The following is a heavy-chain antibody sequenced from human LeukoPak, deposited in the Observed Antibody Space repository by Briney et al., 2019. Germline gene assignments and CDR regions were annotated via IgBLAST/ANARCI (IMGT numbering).Heavy chain of an antibody. CDR3: ARRRRRYYDSSGLYDY. CDR2: INHSGST. J-gene: IGHJ4*02. D-gene: IGHD3-22*01. Sequence: PSETLSLTCTISDDSISNNRYFWAWIRQPSGKGLEWIGSINHSGSTNYNPSLKSRVTISVDTSKNQFSLKLSSVTAADTAVYYCARRRRRYYDSSGLYDYWGQGTLVTVSS. V-gene: IGHV4-39*07. CDR1: DDSISNNRYF.